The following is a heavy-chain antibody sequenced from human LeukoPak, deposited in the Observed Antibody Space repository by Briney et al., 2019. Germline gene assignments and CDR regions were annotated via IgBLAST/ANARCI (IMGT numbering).Heavy chain of an antibody. CDR3: AMCGEMATISSGYFDY. Sequence: GESLKISRNGLGNSFYYYWIDWVRQIPGKGLEWMGIIYPGDSDHRYSPPFQGQVTISADKSISTAYLQWSSVRASDAAMYYCAMCGEMATISSGYFDYWGQGSLVTVSS. CDR1: GNSFYYYW. V-gene: IGHV5-51*01. J-gene: IGHJ4*02. D-gene: IGHD5-24*01. CDR2: IYPGDSDH.